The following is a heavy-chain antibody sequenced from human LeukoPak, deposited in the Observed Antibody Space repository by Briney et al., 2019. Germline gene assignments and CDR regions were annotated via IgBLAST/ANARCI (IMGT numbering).Heavy chain of an antibody. CDR3: ARLFYYDASRPPF. D-gene: IGHD3-16*01. Sequence: KPSETLSLTCTVSGGYISTSNYYWGWIRQSPGKGLEWIGNIYYSGSTYYNPSLKSRVSLSIDTSMKQFSLKVNSLTVADTAVYYCARLFYYDASRPPFWGQGTLVAVSS. CDR1: GGYISTSNYY. CDR2: IYYSGST. J-gene: IGHJ4*02. V-gene: IGHV4-39*01.